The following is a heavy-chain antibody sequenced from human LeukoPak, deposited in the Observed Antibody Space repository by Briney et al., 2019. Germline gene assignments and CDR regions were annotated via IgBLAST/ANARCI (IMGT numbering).Heavy chain of an antibody. CDR2: IWYDGSNK. J-gene: IGHJ4*02. CDR3: ARATIYHWNYFHY. Sequence: GGSLRLSCAASGFTFSSYGMHWVRQAPGKGLGWVAVIWYDGSNKYYADSVKGRFTISRDNSKNTLYLQMNSLRAEDTAVYYCARATIYHWNYFHYWGQGTLVTVSS. CDR1: GFTFSSYG. V-gene: IGHV3-30*19. D-gene: IGHD1-1*01.